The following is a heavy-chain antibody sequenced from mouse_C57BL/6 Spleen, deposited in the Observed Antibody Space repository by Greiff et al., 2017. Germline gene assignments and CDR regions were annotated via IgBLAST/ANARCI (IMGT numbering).Heavy chain of an antibody. J-gene: IGHJ4*01. CDR2: ISSGSSTI. V-gene: IGHV5-17*01. Sequence: EVKLMESGGGLVKPGGSLKLSCAASGFTFSDYGMHWVRQAPEKGLEWVAYISSGSSTIYYADTVKVRFTISRDNAKNTLFLQMTSLMSEDTAMYYCARLLWLRLAMYYLGQGASVTVSS. CDR3: ARLLWLRLAMYY. D-gene: IGHD2-2*01. CDR1: GFTFSDYG.